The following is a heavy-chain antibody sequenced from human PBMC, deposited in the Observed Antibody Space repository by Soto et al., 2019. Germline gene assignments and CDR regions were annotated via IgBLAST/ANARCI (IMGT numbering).Heavy chain of an antibody. CDR1: GYTFTNDY. CDR3: ARASLDRVRGVKEFYY. J-gene: IGHJ4*02. Sequence: QVQLVQSGAEVKKPGASVKVSCKASGYTFTNDYMHWVRQAPGQGLEWMAIINPSTGTTSYAQQFQGRVTMTRDTSTSTVHMELSSLRSDDTAVYYCARASLDRVRGVKEFYYWGQGTLVTVSS. CDR2: INPSTGTT. D-gene: IGHD3-10*01. V-gene: IGHV1-46*01.